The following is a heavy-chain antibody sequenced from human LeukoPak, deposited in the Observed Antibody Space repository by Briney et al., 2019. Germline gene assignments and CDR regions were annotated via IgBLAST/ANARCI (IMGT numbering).Heavy chain of an antibody. D-gene: IGHD3-10*01. Sequence: SETLSLTCTISGSSISSYYWSWLRQPPGKGLEWIGCIYYTGSTNYNPSLKSRVTISLDTYKNQFSLKLGAVTAADTAVYYCVGSGGGGSGYWGQGTLVTVSS. J-gene: IGHJ4*02. CDR3: VGSGGGGSGY. V-gene: IGHV4-59*03. CDR1: GSSISSYY. CDR2: IYYTGST.